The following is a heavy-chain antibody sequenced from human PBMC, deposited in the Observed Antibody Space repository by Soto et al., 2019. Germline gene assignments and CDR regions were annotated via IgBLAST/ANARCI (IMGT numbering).Heavy chain of an antibody. CDR2: ISYDGSNK. J-gene: IGHJ6*02. Sequence: QVQLVESGGGVVQPGRSLRLSCAASGFTFSSHGMHWVRQAPGKGLQWVAVISYDGSNKYYVDSVKGRFTISRDNSKKSLYLQMNSLRVEDTAVYYCVRGAVAGYYYYYGMDVWGQGTTVTVSS. D-gene: IGHD6-19*01. V-gene: IGHV3-30*03. CDR3: VRGAVAGYYYYYGMDV. CDR1: GFTFSSHG.